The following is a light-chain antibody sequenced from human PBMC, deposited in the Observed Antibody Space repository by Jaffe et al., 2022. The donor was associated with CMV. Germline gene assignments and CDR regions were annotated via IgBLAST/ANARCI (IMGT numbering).Light chain of an antibody. CDR2: RNN. V-gene: IGLV1-44*01. CDR1: SSNIGSNT. CDR3: AAWDDSLNGVV. Sequence: QSVLTQPPSASGTPGQRVTISCSGSSSNIGSNTVYWYQQLPGTAPKLLIHRNNQRPSGVPDRFSASKSGTSASLAISGLQSEDEADHYCAAWDDSLNGVVFGGGTKLTVL. J-gene: IGLJ2*01.